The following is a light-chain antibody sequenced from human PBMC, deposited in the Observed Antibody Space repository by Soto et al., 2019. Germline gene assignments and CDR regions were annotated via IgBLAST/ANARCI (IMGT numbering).Light chain of an antibody. V-gene: IGKV1-6*01. Sequence: AIQMTQSPSSLSASVGDRVTITCRASQGIRNDLGWYQQKPGKAPKFLIYAASSLQSGVPSRFSGSGSGTNFSLTITNLQPEDFATYYCLQDYNYPGTFGQGTKVDIK. CDR2: AAS. J-gene: IGKJ1*01. CDR3: LQDYNYPGT. CDR1: QGIRND.